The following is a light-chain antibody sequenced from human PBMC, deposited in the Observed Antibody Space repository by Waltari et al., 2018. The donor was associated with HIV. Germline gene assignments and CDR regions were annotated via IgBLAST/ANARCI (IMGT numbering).Light chain of an antibody. CDR1: SNNISNHG. J-gene: IGLJ1*01. V-gene: IGLV10-54*04. CDR2: RNN. CDR3: SAWDSSLKTYV. Sequence: QAGLTQPHTVSMALTQHHTPACTGNSNNISNHGATWLQHHQVHPPKVLAYRNNNRPSGSSERFSASTSGNTASLTITGLQPEDEADYYCSAWDSSLKTYVFGTGTKVTVL.